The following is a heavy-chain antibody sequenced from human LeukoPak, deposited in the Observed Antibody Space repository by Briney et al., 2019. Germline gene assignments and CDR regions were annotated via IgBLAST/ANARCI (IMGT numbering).Heavy chain of an antibody. V-gene: IGHV1-2*02. CDR1: GGTVSRYP. CDR2: INPNSGGT. D-gene: IGHD3-22*01. Sequence: GASVKVSCKASGGTVSRYPISWVRQAPGQGLEWMGWINPNSGGTNYAQKFQGRVTMTRDTSISTAYMELSRLRSDDTAVYYCARQWYYYDSSGYYFPFDYWGQGTLVTVSS. CDR3: ARQWYYYDSSGYYFPFDY. J-gene: IGHJ4*02.